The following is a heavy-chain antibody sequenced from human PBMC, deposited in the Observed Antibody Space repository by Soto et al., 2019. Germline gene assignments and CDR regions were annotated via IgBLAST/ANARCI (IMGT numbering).Heavy chain of an antibody. J-gene: IGHJ6*02. CDR2: IYPGDSDT. D-gene: IGHD4-17*01. CDR3: ARHVARDYGGPEYDYYDCLDF. V-gene: IGHV5-51*01. Sequence: GESLKISCKGSGYSFTSYWIAWGRQIPGKGLEWMGIIYPGDSDTRYSASFQGQVTISADKSISTAYLQWSSLKAPGTARYYFARHVARDYGGPEYDYYDCLDFWGQGTTVTVSS. CDR1: GYSFTSYW.